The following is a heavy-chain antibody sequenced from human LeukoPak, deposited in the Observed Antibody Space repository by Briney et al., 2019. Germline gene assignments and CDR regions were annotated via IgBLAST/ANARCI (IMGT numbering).Heavy chain of an antibody. CDR2: ISPYNGNT. CDR3: ARSLFRFLEWSYRSYYYYYMDV. D-gene: IGHD3-3*01. CDR1: GYTFTNFG. Sequence: ASVKVSCKASGYTFTNFGISWVRQAPGQGLEWMGWISPYNGNTKYAQKLQGRVTLTTDKSTSTAYMELTSLRSEDTAVYYCARSLFRFLEWSYRSYYYYYMDVWGKGTTVTISS. J-gene: IGHJ6*03. V-gene: IGHV1-18*01.